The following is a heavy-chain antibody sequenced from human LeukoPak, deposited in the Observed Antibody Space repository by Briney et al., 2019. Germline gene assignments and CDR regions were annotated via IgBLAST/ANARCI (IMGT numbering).Heavy chain of an antibody. D-gene: IGHD6-13*01. CDR2: IRSKAYGGTT. V-gene: IGHV3-49*04. CDR3: TRIAAAGTGFDY. J-gene: IGHJ4*02. CDR1: GFTFGDYA. Sequence: PGGSLRLSCTASGFTFGDYAMSWVRQAPGQGLEWVGFIRSKAYGGTTEYAASVKGRFTISRDDSKSIAYLQMNSLKTEDTAVYYCTRIAAAGTGFDYWGQGTLVTVSS.